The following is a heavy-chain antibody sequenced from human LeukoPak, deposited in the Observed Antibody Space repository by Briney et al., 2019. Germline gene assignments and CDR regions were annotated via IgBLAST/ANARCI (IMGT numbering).Heavy chain of an antibody. CDR3: ARNRGWQQFDY. Sequence: PGGSLRLSCAASGFTFSSYAMSWVRQAPGKGLEWVSAISGSGGSTYYADSVKGRFTISRDNSKNSLYLQMNNLRAEDTAVYYCARNRGWQQFDYWGQGTLVTVSS. J-gene: IGHJ4*02. V-gene: IGHV3-23*01. CDR1: GFTFSSYA. D-gene: IGHD5-24*01. CDR2: ISGSGGST.